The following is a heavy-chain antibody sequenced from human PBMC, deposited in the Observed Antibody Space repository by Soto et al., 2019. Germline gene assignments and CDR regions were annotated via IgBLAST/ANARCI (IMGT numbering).Heavy chain of an antibody. CDR3: ATSTVSYVDIVSSSTRGYFYL. V-gene: IGHV5-51*01. Sequence: PGESLKISCEGSGYNFNTYWIGWVRQMPGKGLEWMALIYPGDSDTRYSPSFEGQVTLSVDRSISTAYLQWSSLKASDTAIYYCATSTVSYVDIVSSSTRGYFYLWGQRTLVTVSS. CDR1: GYNFNTYW. CDR2: IYPGDSDT. J-gene: IGHJ4*02. D-gene: IGHD5-12*01.